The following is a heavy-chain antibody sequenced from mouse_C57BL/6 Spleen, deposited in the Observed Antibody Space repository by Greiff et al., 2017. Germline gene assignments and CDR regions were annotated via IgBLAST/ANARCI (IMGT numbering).Heavy chain of an antibody. CDR2: IDPETGGT. CDR1: GYTFTDYE. J-gene: IGHJ3*01. V-gene: IGHV1-15*01. D-gene: IGHD1-1*01. CDR3: TRNYGSSYWFAY. Sequence: QVQLQQSGAELVRPGASVTLSCKASGYTFTDYEMHWVKQTPVHGLEWIGAIDPETGGTAYNQKFKGKAILTADKSSSTAYMELRSLTSEDSAVYYCTRNYGSSYWFAYWGQGTLVTVSA.